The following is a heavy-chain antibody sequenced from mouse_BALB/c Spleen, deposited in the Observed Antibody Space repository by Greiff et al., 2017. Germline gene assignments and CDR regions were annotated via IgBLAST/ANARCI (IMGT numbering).Heavy chain of an antibody. J-gene: IGHJ4*01. Sequence: EVQGVESGGGLVQPGGSMKLSCVASGFTFRNYWMNWVRQSPEKGLEWVAEIRLRSNNYATHYAESVKGRFTISRDDSKSSVYLQMNNLRAEDTGIYYCTREGTYAMDYWGQGTSVTVSS. CDR1: GFTFRNYW. CDR2: IRLRSNNYAT. D-gene: IGHD2-14*01. V-gene: IGHV6-6*02. CDR3: TREGTYAMDY.